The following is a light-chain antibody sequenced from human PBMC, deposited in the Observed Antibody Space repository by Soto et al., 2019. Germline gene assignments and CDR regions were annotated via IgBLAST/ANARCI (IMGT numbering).Light chain of an antibody. Sequence: DIQMTQSPSTLSASVGDRVTITCRASQGISSYLAWYQQKPGKAPKLLNYAASTLQSGVPSRFSGSGSGTEFTLTISSLQPDDFATYYCQQYNVYSRTFGQGTKVDIK. V-gene: IGKV1-9*01. CDR1: QGISSY. CDR2: AAS. CDR3: QQYNVYSRT. J-gene: IGKJ1*01.